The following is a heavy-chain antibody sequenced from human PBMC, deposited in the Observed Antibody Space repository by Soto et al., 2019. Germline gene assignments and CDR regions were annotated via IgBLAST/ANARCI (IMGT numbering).Heavy chain of an antibody. D-gene: IGHD4-17*01. J-gene: IGHJ4*02. CDR3: ARGEVTTGVF. CDR1: GVSVGGYY. Sequence: SETLSLTCAVYGVSVGGYYWSWVRQPPGKGLEWIGEINHSGSITYAPSLKSRVTMSVDTSKNQFSLRLNSVTAADTAVYYCARGEVTTGVFWGQGTQVTVSS. V-gene: IGHV4-34*01. CDR2: INHSGSI.